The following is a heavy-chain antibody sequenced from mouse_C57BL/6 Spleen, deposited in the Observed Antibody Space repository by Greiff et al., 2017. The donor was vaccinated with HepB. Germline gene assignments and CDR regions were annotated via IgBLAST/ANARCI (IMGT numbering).Heavy chain of an antibody. V-gene: IGHV1-15*01. D-gene: IGHD1-1*01. CDR2: IGPETGGT. CDR1: GYTFTDYE. Sequence: VQLQQSGAELVRPGASVTLSCKASGYTFTDYEMHWVKQTPVHGLEWIGAIGPETGGTAYNQKFKGKAILTADKSSSTAYMELRSLTSEDSAVYYCTRSGTTVVAKGDYWGQGTTLTVSS. J-gene: IGHJ2*01. CDR3: TRSGTTVVAKGDY.